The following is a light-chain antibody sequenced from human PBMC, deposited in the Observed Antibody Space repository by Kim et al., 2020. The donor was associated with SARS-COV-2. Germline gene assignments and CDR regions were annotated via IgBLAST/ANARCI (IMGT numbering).Light chain of an antibody. CDR1: QSIGNW. CDR3: QQAYSLPPT. Sequence: ASLGDRVTITCRASQSIGNWVAWYQQKPGKAPSLLVYAASSLDRGVPSRFSGRGSGTLFTLTISSLQPEDVASYFCQQAYSLPPTFGGGTKVDIK. V-gene: IGKV1-12*01. CDR2: AAS. J-gene: IGKJ4*01.